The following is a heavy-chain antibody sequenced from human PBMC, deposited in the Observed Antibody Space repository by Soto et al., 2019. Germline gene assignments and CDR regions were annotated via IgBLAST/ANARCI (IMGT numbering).Heavy chain of an antibody. Sequence: ASVKVSCKASGGTFSSYAISWVRQAPGQGLEWMGWINPNSGGTNYAQKFQGWVTMTRDTSISTAYVELSRLRSDDTAVYYCARGAADVPHGMDVWGQGTTVTVSS. J-gene: IGHJ6*02. V-gene: IGHV1-2*04. CDR2: INPNSGGT. D-gene: IGHD2-2*01. CDR1: GGTFSSYA. CDR3: ARGAADVPHGMDV.